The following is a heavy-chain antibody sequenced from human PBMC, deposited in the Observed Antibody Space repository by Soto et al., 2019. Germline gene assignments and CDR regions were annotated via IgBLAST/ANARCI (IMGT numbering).Heavy chain of an antibody. J-gene: IGHJ6*02. V-gene: IGHV3-21*06. CDR1: GFIFSDYT. CDR2: ISGSSRYI. Sequence: GGSLRLSCAASGFIFSDYTMNWVRQAPGRGPEWVSSISGSSRYIRYAASVMGRLTISRDNAKNSLYLELNSLRAEDTAIYYCAKWEGIAVDGPNYYGLDVWGQGTSVTVS. D-gene: IGHD6-19*01. CDR3: AKWEGIAVDGPNYYGLDV.